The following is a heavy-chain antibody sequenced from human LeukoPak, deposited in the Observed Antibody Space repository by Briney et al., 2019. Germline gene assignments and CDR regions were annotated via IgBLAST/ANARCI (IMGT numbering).Heavy chain of an antibody. D-gene: IGHD3-10*01. CDR3: ARDLGGSGSYYDYFDY. J-gene: IGHJ4*02. CDR1: GFTFSSYW. Sequence: GGSLRLSCAASGFTFSSYWMSWVRQAPGKGLEWVANIKKDGSEKYYVDSVKGRFTISRDNAKTSLYLQMNSLRAEDTAVYYCARDLGGSGSYYDYFDYWGQGTLVTVSS. V-gene: IGHV3-7*01. CDR2: IKKDGSEK.